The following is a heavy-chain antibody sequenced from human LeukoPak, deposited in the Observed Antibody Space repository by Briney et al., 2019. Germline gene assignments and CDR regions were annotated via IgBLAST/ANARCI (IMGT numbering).Heavy chain of an antibody. D-gene: IGHD7-27*01. CDR2: IYYSGST. Sequence: SETLSLTCTVSGGSISSYYWSWIRQPPGKGLEWIGYIYYSGSTNYNPSLKSRVTISVDTSKNQFSLKLSSVTAADSAVYYCAKSGYGLTGEFNYWGQGTLVTVSS. J-gene: IGHJ4*02. V-gene: IGHV4-59*01. CDR1: GGSISSYY. CDR3: AKSGYGLTGEFNY.